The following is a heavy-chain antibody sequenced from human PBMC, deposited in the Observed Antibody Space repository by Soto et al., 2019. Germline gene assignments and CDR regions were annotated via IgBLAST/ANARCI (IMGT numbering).Heavy chain of an antibody. Sequence: QVQLQQWGAGLLKPSETLSLTCAVYGESFSGYYWSWIRQPPGKGLEWIGEINRSRSTNHNPSLKSRVTRSVDTSKNQFSLKLNSVTAADTAVYYCARGWVGTGSHYFRFWGQGTLVTVSS. CDR3: ARGWVGTGSHYFRF. V-gene: IGHV4-34*01. D-gene: IGHD3-9*01. CDR2: INRSRST. J-gene: IGHJ4*02. CDR1: GESFSGYY.